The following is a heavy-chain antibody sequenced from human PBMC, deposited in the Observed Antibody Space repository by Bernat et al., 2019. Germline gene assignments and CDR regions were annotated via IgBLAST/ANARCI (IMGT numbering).Heavy chain of an antibody. J-gene: IGHJ5*02. CDR1: GGSISSSSYY. Sequence: QLQLQESGPGLVKPSETLSLTCTVSGGSISSSSYYWGWIRQPPGKGLEWIGSIYYSGSTYYNPSLKSRVTISVDTSKNQFSLKLSSVTAADTAVYYCARCRPLTNNWNDGKTTGWFDPWGQGTLVTVSS. V-gene: IGHV4-39*01. CDR2: IYYSGST. D-gene: IGHD1-20*01. CDR3: ARCRPLTNNWNDGKTTGWFDP.